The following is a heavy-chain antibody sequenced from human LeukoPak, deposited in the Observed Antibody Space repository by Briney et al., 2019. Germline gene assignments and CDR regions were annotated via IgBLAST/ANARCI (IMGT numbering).Heavy chain of an antibody. CDR1: GGSFSGYY. CDR3: ARALRYYYGSGRNNWFDP. V-gene: IGHV4-34*01. J-gene: IGHJ5*02. D-gene: IGHD3-10*01. Sequence: SETLSLTCAVYGGSFSGYYWSWIRQPPGKGLEWIGEINHSGSTNYNPLLKSRVTISVDTSKNQFSLKLSSVTAADTAVYYCARALRYYYGSGRNNWFDPWGQGTLVTVSS. CDR2: INHSGST.